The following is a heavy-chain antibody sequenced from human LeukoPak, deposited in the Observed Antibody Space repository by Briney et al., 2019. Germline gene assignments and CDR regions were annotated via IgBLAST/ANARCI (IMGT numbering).Heavy chain of an antibody. CDR1: GGSISSSSYY. J-gene: IGHJ4*02. CDR2: IYYSGST. Sequence: PSETLSLTCTVSGGSISSSSYYWGWIRQPPGKGLEWIGSIYYSGSTYYNPSLKSRVTISVDTSKNQFSLKLSSVTAADTAVYYCASLAVTTHYWGQGTLVTVSS. CDR3: ASLAVTTHY. D-gene: IGHD4-17*01. V-gene: IGHV4-39*07.